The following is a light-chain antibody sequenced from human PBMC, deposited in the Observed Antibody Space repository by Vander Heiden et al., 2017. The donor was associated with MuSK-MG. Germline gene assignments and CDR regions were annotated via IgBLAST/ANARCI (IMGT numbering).Light chain of an antibody. Sequence: EIVMTKSPATLYVSPGEGATLSCRASQSVTSNFAWYQQKPGQAPRLLIYGASTRATGISARFSGSGSGTEFTLTISSLQSEDVAVYYCQQYNEWPLTFGGGTKVEIK. CDR2: GAS. CDR3: QQYNEWPLT. CDR1: QSVTSN. V-gene: IGKV3-15*01. J-gene: IGKJ4*01.